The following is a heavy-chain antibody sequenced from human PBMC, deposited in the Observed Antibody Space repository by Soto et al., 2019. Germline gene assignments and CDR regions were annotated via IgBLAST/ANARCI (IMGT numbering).Heavy chain of an antibody. J-gene: IGHJ6*02. V-gene: IGHV1-2*04. CDR2: NNPNSGGT. Sequence: APVKVSSKASGYTFTGHYMHWVRHAPGQKLEWMGWNNPNSGGTNYAQKFQGWVTLTRDTSISTAYMELSRLRSDDTAVYYFARDLMMYYDSRGFHRGYYYYGMDVWGQGTTVTVSS. D-gene: IGHD3-22*01. CDR3: ARDLMMYYDSRGFHRGYYYYGMDV. CDR1: GYTFTGHY.